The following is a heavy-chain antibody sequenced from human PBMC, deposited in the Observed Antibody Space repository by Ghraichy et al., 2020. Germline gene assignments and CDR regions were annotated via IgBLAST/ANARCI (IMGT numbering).Heavy chain of an antibody. V-gene: IGHV3-74*03. CDR2: INGDGSST. Sequence: GGSLRLSCVATGFAFSNYWMHWVRQVPGKGLVWVSRINGDGSSTTYADSGKGRFTISRDNTKNTLYLEMGSLRAEDTALYYCARDGDFDYGGNSLGYWGQGTLVTVSA. J-gene: IGHJ4*02. CDR1: GFAFSNYW. D-gene: IGHD4-23*01. CDR3: ARDGDFDYGGNSLGY.